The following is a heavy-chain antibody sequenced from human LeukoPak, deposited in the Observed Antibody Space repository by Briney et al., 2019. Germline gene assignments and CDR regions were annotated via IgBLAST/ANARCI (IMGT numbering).Heavy chain of an antibody. D-gene: IGHD5-24*01. CDR3: ARDKMEMATISFNWFDP. Sequence: GGSLRLSCAASGFTFSSYEMNWVRQAPGMGLEWVSYISSSGSTIYYADSVKGRFTISRDNAKNSLYLQMNSLRAEDTALYYCARDKMEMATISFNWFDPWGQGTLVTVSS. CDR2: ISSSGSTI. V-gene: IGHV3-48*03. J-gene: IGHJ5*02. CDR1: GFTFSSYE.